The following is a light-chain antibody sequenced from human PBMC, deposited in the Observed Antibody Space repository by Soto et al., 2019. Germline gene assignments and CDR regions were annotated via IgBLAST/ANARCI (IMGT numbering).Light chain of an antibody. CDR2: AAS. CDR3: QQLSSYPRT. Sequence: DIQLIQSPSFLSASVGDRVTITCRASQGISSYLAWYQQKPGKAPNLLIYAASTLQSGVPSSFSGSGSGTEFTLTISSLQPEDFATYYCQQLSSYPRTFGQGTKVEIK. J-gene: IGKJ1*01. V-gene: IGKV1-9*01. CDR1: QGISSY.